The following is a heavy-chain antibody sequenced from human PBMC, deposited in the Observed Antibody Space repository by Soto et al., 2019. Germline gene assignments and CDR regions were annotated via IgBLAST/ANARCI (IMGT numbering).Heavy chain of an antibody. Sequence: GGPVKVSCKASGYTFTSYDINWVRQATGQGLEWMGWMNPNSGNTGYAQKFQGRVTMTRNTSISTAYMELSSLRSEDTAVYYCARGAYYDFWSGYSVNHGDYSYYYMDVWGKGTTVTVSS. CDR1: GYTFTSYD. J-gene: IGHJ6*03. D-gene: IGHD3-3*01. CDR3: ARGAYYDFWSGYSVNHGDYSYYYMDV. V-gene: IGHV1-8*01. CDR2: MNPNSGNT.